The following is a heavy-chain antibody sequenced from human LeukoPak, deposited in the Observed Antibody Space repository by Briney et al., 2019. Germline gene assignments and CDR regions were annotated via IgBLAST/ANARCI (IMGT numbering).Heavy chain of an antibody. V-gene: IGHV4-4*07. CDR3: ARGVSIAVAANPFDY. D-gene: IGHD6-19*01. J-gene: IGHJ4*02. CDR1: GGSISSYY. CDR2: IYTSGST. Sequence: PSETLSLTCTVSGGSISSYYWSWIRQPAGKGLEWIGRIYTSGSTNYNPSLKSRVTISVDTSKNQFSLKLSSVTAADTAVYYCARGVSIAVAANPFDYWGQGTLVTVSS.